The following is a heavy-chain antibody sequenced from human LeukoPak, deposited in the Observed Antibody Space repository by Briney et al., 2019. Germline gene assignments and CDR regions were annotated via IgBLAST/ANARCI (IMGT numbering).Heavy chain of an antibody. J-gene: IGHJ5*02. D-gene: IGHD2-2*01. CDR2: INPNSGGT. V-gene: IGHV1-2*02. CDR3: AKEGYCSSTSCRFWFDH. Sequence: ASVKVSCKASGYTFTGYYMHWVRQAHGQGLEWMGWINPNSGGTNYAQKFQGRVTMTRDTSISTAYMELSRLRSDDTAVYYCAKEGYCSSTSCRFWFDHWGQGTLVTVSS. CDR1: GYTFTGYY.